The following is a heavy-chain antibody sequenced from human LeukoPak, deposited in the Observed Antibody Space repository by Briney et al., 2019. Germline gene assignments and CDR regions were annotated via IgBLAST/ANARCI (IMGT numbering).Heavy chain of an antibody. J-gene: IGHJ3*02. CDR2: IYTSGST. CDR1: GGSMSSYY. CDR3: ARARNYYDSSDYYYEGDAFDI. D-gene: IGHD3-22*01. V-gene: IGHV4-4*07. Sequence: SETLSLTCTVSGGSMSSYYWSWIRQPAGKGLEWIGRIYTSGSTNCNPSLKSRVTMSVDTSKNQFSLKLSSVTDADTAVYYCARARNYYDSSDYYYEGDAFDIWGQGTMVTVSS.